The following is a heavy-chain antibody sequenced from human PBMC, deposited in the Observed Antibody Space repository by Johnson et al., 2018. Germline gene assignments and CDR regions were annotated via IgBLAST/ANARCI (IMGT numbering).Heavy chain of an antibody. CDR2: IYYSGST. CDR1: GGSISSYY. J-gene: IGHJ6*03. V-gene: IGHV4-59*01. D-gene: IGHD5-12*01. CDR3: ARGYCGYVSGLMDV. Sequence: QVQLQESGPGLVKPSETLSLTCTVSGGSISSYYWSWIRQPPGQGLEWIGYIYYSGSTNYNPSLKSRVTISVDTSKNQFSLKLSSVTAADTAVYYCARGYCGYVSGLMDVWGKGTTVTVSS.